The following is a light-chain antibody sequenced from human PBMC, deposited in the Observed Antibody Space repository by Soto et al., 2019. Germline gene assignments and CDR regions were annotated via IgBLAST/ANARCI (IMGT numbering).Light chain of an antibody. CDR3: QQYYSYPIT. CDR2: AAS. J-gene: IGKJ5*01. Sequence: AIRMTQSPSSLSASTGDRVTITWRSSQGISSYLAWYQQKPGKAPKLPIYAASTLQSGVPSRFSGSGSGTDFTLTISCLQSEDFATYYCQQYYSYPITFGQGTRLEI. CDR1: QGISSY. V-gene: IGKV1-8*01.